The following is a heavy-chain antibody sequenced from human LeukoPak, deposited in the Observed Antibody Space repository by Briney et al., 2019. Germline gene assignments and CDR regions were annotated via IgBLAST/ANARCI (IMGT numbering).Heavy chain of an antibody. CDR3: ARDFWGSGDY. CDR1: GFTFRTFW. J-gene: IGHJ4*02. V-gene: IGHV3-7*04. Sequence: PGGSLRLSYAASGFTFRTFWMSWVRQAPGRGLEWVANINPDGSAIYYLDSVKGRFTFSRDNAKSSMYLQMNSLGADDTAVYYCARDFWGSGDYWGQGTLVTVSS. D-gene: IGHD7-27*01. CDR2: INPDGSAI.